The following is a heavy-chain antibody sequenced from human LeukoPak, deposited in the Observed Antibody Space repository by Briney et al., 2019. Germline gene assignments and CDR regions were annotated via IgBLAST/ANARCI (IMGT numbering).Heavy chain of an antibody. CDR2: INAGNGNT. D-gene: IGHD3-22*01. Sequence: GASVKVSCKASGYTFTSYAMHWVRQAPGQRLEWMGWINAGNGNTKYSQEFQGRVTITADKSTSTAYMELSSLRSEDTAVYYCAGGDSSGYYRDYYYMGVWGKGTTVTVSS. CDR1: GYTFTSYA. J-gene: IGHJ6*03. V-gene: IGHV1-3*03. CDR3: AGGDSSGYYRDYYYMGV.